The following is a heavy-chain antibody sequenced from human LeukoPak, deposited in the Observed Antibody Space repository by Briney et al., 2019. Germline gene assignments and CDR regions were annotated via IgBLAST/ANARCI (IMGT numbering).Heavy chain of an antibody. CDR2: IRYDGSDK. Sequence: GGSLRLSCAASAFTFSSYGMHWVRQAPGQGLEWVAFIRYDGSDKDYADSVKGRFTISRDNSKNTLYLQMNSLRAEDTAVYYCAKDSGLVPAAPSPLDYWGQGTLVTVSS. CDR3: AKDSGLVPAAPSPLDY. D-gene: IGHD2-2*01. J-gene: IGHJ4*02. V-gene: IGHV3-30*02. CDR1: AFTFSSYG.